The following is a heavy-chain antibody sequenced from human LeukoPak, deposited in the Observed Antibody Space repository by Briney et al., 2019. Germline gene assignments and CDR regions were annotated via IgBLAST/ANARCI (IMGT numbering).Heavy chain of an antibody. CDR1: GFTFSSYA. D-gene: IGHD3-16*01. Sequence: GGSLRLSCAASGFTFSSYAMHWVRQAPGKGLEWVAVISYDGSNKYYADSVKGRFTISRDNSKNTLYLQMNSLRAEDTAVYYCARDRAEAGLHLLGYFDYWGQGTLVTVSS. V-gene: IGHV3-30-3*01. J-gene: IGHJ4*02. CDR3: ARDRAEAGLHLLGYFDY. CDR2: ISYDGSNK.